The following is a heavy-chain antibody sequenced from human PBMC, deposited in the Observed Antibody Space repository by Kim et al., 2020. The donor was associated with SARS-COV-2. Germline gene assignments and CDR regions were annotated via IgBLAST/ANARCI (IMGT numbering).Heavy chain of an antibody. D-gene: IGHD1-26*01. J-gene: IGHJ4*02. CDR1: GFTFSSYA. Sequence: GGSLRLSCAASGFTFSSYAMSWVRQAPGKGLEWVSAISGSGGSTYYADSVKGRFTISRDNSKNTLYLQMNSLRAEDTAVYYCAKQGIEGSYPYYFDYWGQGTLVTVSS. CDR3: AKQGIEGSYPYYFDY. V-gene: IGHV3-23*01. CDR2: ISGSGGST.